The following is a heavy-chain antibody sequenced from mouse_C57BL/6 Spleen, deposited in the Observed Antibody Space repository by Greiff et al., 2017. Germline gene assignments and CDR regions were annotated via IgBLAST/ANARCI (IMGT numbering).Heavy chain of an antibody. J-gene: IGHJ1*03. V-gene: IGHV1-55*01. Sequence: QVHVKQPGAELVKPGASVKMSCKASGYTLTSYWITWVKQRPGQGLEWIGDIYPGSGSTNYNEKFKSKATLTVDTSSSTAYMQLSSLTSEDSAVYYCARGGTVPFDVWGTGTTVTVSS. CDR2: IYPGSGST. CDR1: GYTLTSYW. CDR3: ARGGTVPFDV. D-gene: IGHD1-1*01.